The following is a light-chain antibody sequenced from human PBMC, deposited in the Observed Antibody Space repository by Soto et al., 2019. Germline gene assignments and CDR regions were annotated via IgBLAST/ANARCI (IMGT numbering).Light chain of an antibody. CDR1: SSDVGSYNR. CDR2: DVS. CDR3: NLYISSGTYL. Sequence: QSVLTQPPSVSGSPGQSVTISCTGTSSDVGSYNRVSWYQQPPGRAPKLMIYDVSNRPSGGPDRFSGSKSGTTASLTISGLQAEDEADYYCNLYISSGTYLFGTGTKVTVL. J-gene: IGLJ1*01. V-gene: IGLV2-18*01.